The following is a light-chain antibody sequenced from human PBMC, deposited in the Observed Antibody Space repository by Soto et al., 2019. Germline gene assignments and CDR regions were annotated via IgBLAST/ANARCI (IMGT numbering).Light chain of an antibody. Sequence: HSVLTQPASVSGSPGQSITISCTGTSSDVGNYKYVSWYQQHPGKAPKLMIYEVSNRPSGVSNRFSGSKSGNTASLTISGLQAGDETDYYCFSYTSSGTYVFGTGTKV. CDR2: EVS. J-gene: IGLJ1*01. CDR3: FSYTSSGTYV. V-gene: IGLV2-14*01. CDR1: SSDVGNYKY.